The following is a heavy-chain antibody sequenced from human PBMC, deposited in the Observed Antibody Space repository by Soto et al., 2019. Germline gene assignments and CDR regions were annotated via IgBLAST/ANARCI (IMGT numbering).Heavy chain of an antibody. D-gene: IGHD1-1*01. CDR2: ISSSSSYI. Sequence: ESGGGLVKPGGSLRLSCAASGFTFSSYSMNWVRQAPGKGLEWVSSISSSSSYIYYADSVKGRFTISRDNAKNSLFVQMNSLRAADTAVYYCARDGPWRPLEPRAFDYWGQGTLVTVSS. CDR1: GFTFSSYS. V-gene: IGHV3-21*01. CDR3: ARDGPWRPLEPRAFDY. J-gene: IGHJ4*02.